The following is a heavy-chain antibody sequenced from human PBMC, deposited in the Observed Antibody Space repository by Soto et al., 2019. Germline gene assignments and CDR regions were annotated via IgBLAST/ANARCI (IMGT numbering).Heavy chain of an antibody. J-gene: IGHJ4*02. V-gene: IGHV3-7*01. CDR2: IKHDGSEK. D-gene: IGHD1-26*01. CDR1: GFTFSSYW. CDR3: VRDRSGSYLEGFAY. Sequence: EVQLVESGGGLVHLGGSRRLSCAASGFTFSSYWMTWVGQAPGKGLEWVANIKHDGSEKYYVDSVKGRFTISRDNARNSVFLEMKSLRDEDTAVYSCVRDRSGSYLEGFAYWGQGTLVTVSS.